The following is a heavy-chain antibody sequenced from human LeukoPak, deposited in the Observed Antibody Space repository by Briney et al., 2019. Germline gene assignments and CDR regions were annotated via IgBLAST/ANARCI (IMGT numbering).Heavy chain of an antibody. CDR2: IIPILGIA. D-gene: IGHD6-13*01. V-gene: IGHV1-69*04. Sequence: SVKVSCKASGGTFSSYAISWVRQAPGQGLEWMGRIIPILGIANYAQKFQGRVTITADKSTSTAYMELSSLRSEDTAVYYCARARGAAGTPIDYWGQGTLVTVSS. J-gene: IGHJ4*02. CDR3: ARARGAAGTPIDY. CDR1: GGTFSSYA.